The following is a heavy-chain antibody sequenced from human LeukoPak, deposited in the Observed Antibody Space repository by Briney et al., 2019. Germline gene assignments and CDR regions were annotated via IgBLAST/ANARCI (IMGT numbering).Heavy chain of an antibody. CDR1: GFTFSDYA. CDR3: ARDPPFRWGGYQRFDY. D-gene: IGHD2-2*01. J-gene: IGHJ4*02. Sequence: GGSLRLSCAASGFTFSDYAMSWVRQAPGKGLEWLSVISGGSSGSTYYADSVKGRFTISRDNAKNSLYLQMNSLRAEDTAVYYCARDPPFRWGGYQRFDYWGQGTLVTVSS. V-gene: IGHV3-69-1*02. CDR2: ISGGSSGST.